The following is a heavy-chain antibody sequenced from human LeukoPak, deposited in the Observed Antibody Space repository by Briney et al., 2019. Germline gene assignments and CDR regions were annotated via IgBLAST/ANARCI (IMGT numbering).Heavy chain of an antibody. CDR2: TNPIVGAK. CDR3: ARGRVMNDYGGNILEY. Sequence: ASVKVSCKASGGTFSRYSISWVRQAPGQGLEWMGGTNPIVGAKYYAQKFQGRVTISRDESTSTANMELSSLRPDDTAVYYCARGRVMNDYGGNILEYWGQGTLVTVSS. V-gene: IGHV1-69*13. J-gene: IGHJ4*02. D-gene: IGHD4-23*01. CDR1: GGTFSRYS.